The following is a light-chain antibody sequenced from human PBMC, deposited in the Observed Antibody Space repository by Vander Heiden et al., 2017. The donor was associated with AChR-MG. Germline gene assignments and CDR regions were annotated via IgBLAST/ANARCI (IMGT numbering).Light chain of an antibody. CDR1: SSDIGSNT. J-gene: IGLJ1*01. Sequence: QSVLTQPPSASGTPGQRVTISSSGGSSDIGSNTVNWYQQPPGTAPKLLIYSNNQRPSGVPDRFSGSKSGTSASLAISGLQSEDGADYYCAAWDDIRNAYVFGGGTKVTVV. CDR3: AAWDDIRNAYV. CDR2: SNN. V-gene: IGLV1-44*01.